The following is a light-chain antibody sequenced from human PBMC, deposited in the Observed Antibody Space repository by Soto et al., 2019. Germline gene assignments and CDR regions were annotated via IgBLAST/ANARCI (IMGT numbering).Light chain of an antibody. CDR1: QSVSSSY. V-gene: IGKV3-20*01. Sequence: EIVLTQSPGTLSLSPGERATLSCRASQSVSSSYLAWYQQKPGQAPRLLIYGASSRATGIPDRFSGSGSGKDFPLTPSRMEPEDFGVYLRQEYWSSPLYPFGQGNKLEIK. CDR2: GAS. CDR3: QEYWSSPLYP. J-gene: IGKJ2*01.